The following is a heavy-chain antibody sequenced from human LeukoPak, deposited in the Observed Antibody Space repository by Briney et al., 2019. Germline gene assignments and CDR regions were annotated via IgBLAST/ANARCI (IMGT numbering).Heavy chain of an antibody. J-gene: IGHJ1*01. D-gene: IGHD4-17*01. CDR1: WFTLSKYA. V-gene: IGHV3-23*01. CDR3: ARGIYGDYDH. CDR2: IRSSGGGT. Sequence: GGVLRLCCAPSWFTLSKYAMRWVRPAPGKGLEWVSAIRSSGGGTYYADSVKGRFTISRDNSKDTLPLQMNSLRAEDTAVYYCARGIYGDYDHWGQGTLVTVST.